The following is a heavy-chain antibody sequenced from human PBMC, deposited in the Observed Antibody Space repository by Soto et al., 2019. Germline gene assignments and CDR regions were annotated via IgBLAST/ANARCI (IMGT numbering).Heavy chain of an antibody. Sequence: GGSLRLSCAASGFTFSSYAIHWVRQAPGKGLEWVAVISYDGSNKYYADSVKGRFTISRDNSKNMLYLQMNSLRAEDTAVYYCARALLGYCISTSCLLFDYWGQGTLVTVSS. CDR3: ARALLGYCISTSCLLFDY. V-gene: IGHV3-30-3*01. D-gene: IGHD2-2*01. CDR2: ISYDGSNK. J-gene: IGHJ4*02. CDR1: GFTFSSYA.